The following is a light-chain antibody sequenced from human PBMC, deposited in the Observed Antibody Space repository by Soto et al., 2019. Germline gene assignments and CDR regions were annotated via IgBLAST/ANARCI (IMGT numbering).Light chain of an antibody. CDR2: AAS. J-gene: IGKJ4*01. Sequence: DIQMTQSPSSLSASVGDRVTITCRASQSISSYLNWYQQKPGKAPKLLIYAASSLQSGVPSRFSGSGFGTDFTLTICSLQPEDFATYYCQQSYSTPLTFGGGTKVDIK. CDR1: QSISSY. CDR3: QQSYSTPLT. V-gene: IGKV1-39*01.